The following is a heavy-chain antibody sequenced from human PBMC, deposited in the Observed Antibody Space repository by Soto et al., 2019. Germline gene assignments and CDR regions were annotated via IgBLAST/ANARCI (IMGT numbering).Heavy chain of an antibody. J-gene: IGHJ4*02. V-gene: IGHV4-59*08. Sequence: SETLSLTCAVSGGSIRSYYWSWIRQPPGKGLEWIGYIYYSGSTNYNPSLKSRVTISVDTSKNQFSLKLSSVTAADTAVYYCARNYGPGYTFDYWGQGTLVTVSS. CDR2: IYYSGST. D-gene: IGHD3-10*01. CDR1: GGSIRSYY. CDR3: ARNYGPGYTFDY.